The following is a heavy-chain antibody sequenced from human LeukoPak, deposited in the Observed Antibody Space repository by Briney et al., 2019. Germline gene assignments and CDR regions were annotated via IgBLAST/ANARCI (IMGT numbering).Heavy chain of an antibody. J-gene: IGHJ5*02. V-gene: IGHV4-4*07. CDR3: ARDPGGSYFSWFDP. Sequence: SETLSLTCTVSGGSISSYYWGWIRQPAGKGLEWIGRIYYSGSTNYNPSLKSRVTISVDTSKNQFSLKLSSVTAADTAVYYCARDPGGSYFSWFDPWGQGTLVTVSS. CDR2: IYYSGST. CDR1: GGSISSYY. D-gene: IGHD1-26*01.